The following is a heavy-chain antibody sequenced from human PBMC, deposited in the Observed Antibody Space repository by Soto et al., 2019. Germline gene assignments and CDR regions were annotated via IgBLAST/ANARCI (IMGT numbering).Heavy chain of an antibody. V-gene: IGHV3-23*01. CDR3: AHPRGYGVFDAVDI. CDR1: GFIFSTYA. CDR2: ISNSGGST. D-gene: IGHD4-17*01. Sequence: PGGSLRLSCAASGFIFSTYAMNWVRQAPGKGLEWVSAISNSGGSTYYAESVRGRFTISRDNYINTLYLQMSRLRTEDTAVYYCAHPRGYGVFDAVDIWGQGTLVTVSS. J-gene: IGHJ3*02.